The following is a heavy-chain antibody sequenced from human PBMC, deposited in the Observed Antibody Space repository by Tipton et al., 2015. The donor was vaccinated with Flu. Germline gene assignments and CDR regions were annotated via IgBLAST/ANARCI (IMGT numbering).Heavy chain of an antibody. V-gene: IGHV4-38-2*01. CDR1: GYSINSGYY. D-gene: IGHD3-10*01. J-gene: IGHJ4*02. CDR3: ARLTTRSYCPDY. Sequence: TLSLTCAVSGYSINSGYYWGWIRQSPGKGLEWIGSMYHSGTTYYNPSLKSRVTISLDTSNNQFSLKLSSVTAADTAVYYCARLTTRSYCPDYWGQGTLATVSS. CDR2: MYHSGTT.